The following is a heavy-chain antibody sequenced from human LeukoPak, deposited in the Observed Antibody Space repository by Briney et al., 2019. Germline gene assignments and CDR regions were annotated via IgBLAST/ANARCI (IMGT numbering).Heavy chain of an antibody. J-gene: IGHJ4*02. CDR3: ARLGAGYSYGLY. V-gene: IGHV1-2*02. D-gene: IGHD5-18*01. Sequence: ASVKVSCKASGGTFSSYAISWVRQAPGQGLEWMGWINPNSGGTNYAQKFQGRVTMTRDTSISTAYMELSRLRSDDTAVYYCARLGAGYSYGLYWGQGTLVTVSS. CDR2: INPNSGGT. CDR1: GGTFSSYA.